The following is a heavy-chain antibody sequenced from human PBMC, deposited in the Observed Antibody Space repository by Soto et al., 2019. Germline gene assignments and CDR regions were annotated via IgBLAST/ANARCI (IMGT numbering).Heavy chain of an antibody. Sequence: LRLSCAASGFTFSGSAMHWVRQASGKGLEWVGRIRSKANSYATAYAASVKGRFTISRDDSKNTAYPQMNSLKTEDTAVYYCTRHGAAAGPEPNDYWGQGTLVTVSS. CDR2: IRSKANSYAT. V-gene: IGHV3-73*01. CDR3: TRHGAAAGPEPNDY. J-gene: IGHJ4*02. CDR1: GFTFSGSA. D-gene: IGHD6-13*01.